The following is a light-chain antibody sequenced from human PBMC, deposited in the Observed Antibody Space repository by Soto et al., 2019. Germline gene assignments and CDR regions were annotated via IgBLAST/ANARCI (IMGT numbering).Light chain of an antibody. Sequence: ENVLTQSPGTLSLSPGERATLSCRASQSVSSSYLAWYQQKPGQAPRLLIYGASSRATGIPDRFSGSGSGTDFTLTISSLQSEDFAVYYCQQYNNWITFGQGTRLEI. CDR2: GAS. CDR3: QQYNNWIT. CDR1: QSVSSSY. V-gene: IGKV3-20*01. J-gene: IGKJ5*01.